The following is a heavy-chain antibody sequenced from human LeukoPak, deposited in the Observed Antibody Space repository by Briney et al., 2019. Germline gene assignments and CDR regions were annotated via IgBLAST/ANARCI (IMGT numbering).Heavy chain of an antibody. CDR2: ISWNSGSI. V-gene: IGHV3-9*01. Sequence: PGGSLRLSCAASGFTFDDYAMHWVRQAPGKGLEWVSGISWNSGSIGYADSVKGRFTISKDNAKNSLYLQMNSLRAEDAAVYYCASPMWDTAIHDYWGQGTLVTVSS. CDR1: GFTFDDYA. J-gene: IGHJ4*02. D-gene: IGHD5-18*01. CDR3: ASPMWDTAIHDY.